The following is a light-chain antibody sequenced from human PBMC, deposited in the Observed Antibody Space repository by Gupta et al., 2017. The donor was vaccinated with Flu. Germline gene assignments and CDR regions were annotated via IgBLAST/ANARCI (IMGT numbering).Light chain of an antibody. V-gene: IGLV3-1*01. CDR1: KLGDKY. Sequence: PPSVSVSPGQTASITCSGDKLGDKYACWYQQKPGQSPVLVIYQDSERPSGIPERFSGSNSGNTATLTISGTQAMDEADYYCQAWDSSTVVFGGGTKLTVL. J-gene: IGLJ2*01. CDR2: QDS. CDR3: QAWDSSTVV.